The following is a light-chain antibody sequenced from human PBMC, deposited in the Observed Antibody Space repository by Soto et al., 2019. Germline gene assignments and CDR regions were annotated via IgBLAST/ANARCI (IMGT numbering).Light chain of an antibody. CDR2: DVS. Sequence: QSVLTQPASVSGFPGQSITISCTGTSSDVGGYNYVSWYQQLPGKAPKLMIYDVSNRPSGVSNRFSGSKSGNTASLTISGLQAEDEADYYCSSYTSGSTLEVFGTGTKVTVL. V-gene: IGLV2-14*03. CDR1: SSDVGGYNY. J-gene: IGLJ1*01. CDR3: SSYTSGSTLEV.